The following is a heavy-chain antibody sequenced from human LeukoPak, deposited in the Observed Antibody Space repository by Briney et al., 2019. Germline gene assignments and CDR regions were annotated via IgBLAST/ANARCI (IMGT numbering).Heavy chain of an antibody. D-gene: IGHD3-22*01. CDR1: GFTFSSYG. J-gene: IGHJ4*02. V-gene: IGHV3-30*18. CDR3: AKVREDRYYNSRGFYLDY. CDR2: ISYDGSDK. Sequence: SGGSLRLSCAASGFTFSSYGMHWVRQAPGKGLEWVAAISYDGSDKYYTDSMKGRFTISRVNSENTLYLQMNSLRSEDTAIYYCAKVREDRYYNSRGFYLDYWGQGTLVTVSS.